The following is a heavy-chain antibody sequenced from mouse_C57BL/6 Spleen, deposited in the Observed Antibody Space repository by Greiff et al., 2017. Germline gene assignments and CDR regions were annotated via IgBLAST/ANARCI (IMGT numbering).Heavy chain of an antibody. CDR2: IDPNSGGT. D-gene: IGHD2-12*01. V-gene: IGHV1-72*01. CDR3: AKGRRQDGAWCAY. CDR1: GYTFTSYW. J-gene: IGHJ3*01. Sequence: VQLQQPGAELVKPGASVKLSCKASGYTFTSYWMHWVKQRPGRGLEWIGRIDPNSGGTKYNEKFKSKATLTVDKPSSTAYMQLSSLTSEDSAVSYGAKGRRQDGAWCAYWGQGTLVTVSA.